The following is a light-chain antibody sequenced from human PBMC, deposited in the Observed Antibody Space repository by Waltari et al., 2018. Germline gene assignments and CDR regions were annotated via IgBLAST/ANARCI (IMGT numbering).Light chain of an antibody. CDR2: DAS. J-gene: IGKJ4*01. CDR3: QQRSEWPLT. Sequence: EIVLTQSPATLSLSPGERATLSCRASQDISNYLGWYQQKLGQAPRLLIYDASNRATGIPARFSGGGSATDFTLTISRLEPEDFAVCYCQQRSEWPLTFGGGTKVEIK. V-gene: IGKV3-11*01. CDR1: QDISNY.